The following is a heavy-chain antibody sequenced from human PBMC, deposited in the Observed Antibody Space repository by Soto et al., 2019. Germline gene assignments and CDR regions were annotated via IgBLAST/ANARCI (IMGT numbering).Heavy chain of an antibody. CDR2: INAGNGNT. V-gene: IGHV1-3*01. CDR3: ARGPGGPDGPGDY. Sequence: QVQLVQSGAEVKKPGASVKVSCKASGYTFTSYAMHWVRQAPGQRLEWMGWINAGNGNTKYSQKFQGRVTITRDPSALTAYMELSSLRSEDTAVYYCARGPGGPDGPGDYWGQGTLVTVSS. CDR1: GYTFTSYA. J-gene: IGHJ4*02. D-gene: IGHD2-15*01.